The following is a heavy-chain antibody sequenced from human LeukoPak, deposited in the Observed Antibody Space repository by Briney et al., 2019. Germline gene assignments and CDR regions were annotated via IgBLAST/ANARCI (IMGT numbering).Heavy chain of an antibody. CDR1: GFTVSRNY. CDR2: IYSGGST. D-gene: IGHD3-9*01. CDR3: ARVGYFDWIGPLDY. V-gene: IGHV3-53*01. Sequence: GGSLRLSCAVSGFTVSRNYMSWVRQAPGKGLEWVSIIYSGGSTYYADSVKGRFTISRDNSKNTLYLQMNSLRAEDTAVYYCARVGYFDWIGPLDYWGQGTLVTVSS. J-gene: IGHJ4*02.